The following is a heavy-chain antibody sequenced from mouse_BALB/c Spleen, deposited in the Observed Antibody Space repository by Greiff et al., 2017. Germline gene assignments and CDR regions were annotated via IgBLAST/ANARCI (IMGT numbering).Heavy chain of an antibody. Sequence: VKLQESVPSLVQPSQSLSITCTVSGFSLTSYGVHWVRQSPGKGLEWLGVIWRGGSTDYNAAFMSRLSITKDNSKSQVFFKMNSLQADDTAIYYCAKNGGNSYYYAMDYWGQGTSVTVSS. CDR3: AKNGGNSYYYAMDY. CDR2: IWRGGST. V-gene: IGHV2-5-1*01. J-gene: IGHJ4*01. CDR1: GFSLTSYG. D-gene: IGHD1-1*02.